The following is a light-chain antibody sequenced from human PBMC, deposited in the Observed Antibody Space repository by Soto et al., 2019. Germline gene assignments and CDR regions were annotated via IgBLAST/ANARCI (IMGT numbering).Light chain of an antibody. V-gene: IGKV3-20*01. CDR2: GAS. Sequence: EVVLTQSPGSLSLSPGERATLSCRASQSVISSYLAWYQQKPDQAPRLLIYGASSRATGIPDRFSGSGSGTDFTLTISRLEPEDCAVYYCQQFGGSLTWTFGQGTKV. CDR1: QSVISSY. J-gene: IGKJ1*01. CDR3: QQFGGSLTWT.